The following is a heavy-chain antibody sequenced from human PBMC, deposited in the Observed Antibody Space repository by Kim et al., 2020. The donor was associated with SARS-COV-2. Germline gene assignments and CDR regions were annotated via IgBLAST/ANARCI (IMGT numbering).Heavy chain of an antibody. CDR3: ARVDSSGYPLAFDY. V-gene: IGHV4-4*02. J-gene: IGHJ4*02. D-gene: IGHD3-22*01. CDR1: GGSISSSNW. CDR2: IYHSGST. Sequence: SETLSLTCAVSGGSISSSNWWSWVRQPPGKGLEWIGEIYHSGSTNYNPSLKSRVTISVDKSKNQFSLKLSSVTAADTAVYYCARVDSSGYPLAFDYWGQGTLVTVSS.